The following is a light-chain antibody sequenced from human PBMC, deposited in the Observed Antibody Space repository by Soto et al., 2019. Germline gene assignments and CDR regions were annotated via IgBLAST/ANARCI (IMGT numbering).Light chain of an antibody. Sequence: EIVLTQSPGTLSLSPGERATLSCRASQSVSSSYLTWYQQKPGQDPRLLIYVASSRATGIPDRFSGSGSGTDFTLTISRLEPEDFAVYYCQHYGSSRWTFGQGTKVEIK. CDR3: QHYGSSRWT. J-gene: IGKJ1*01. V-gene: IGKV3-20*01. CDR2: VAS. CDR1: QSVSSSY.